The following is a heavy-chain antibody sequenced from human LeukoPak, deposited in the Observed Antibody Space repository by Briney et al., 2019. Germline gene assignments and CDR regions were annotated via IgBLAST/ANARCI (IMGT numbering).Heavy chain of an antibody. CDR3: AAGGYSRRYFDY. J-gene: IGHJ4*02. CDR2: IIPIFGTA. CDR1: GGTFSSYA. Sequence: EASVKVSCKASGGTFSSYAISWVRQAPGQGLEWMGGIIPIFGTANYAQKFQGRVTITADESTSTAYMELSSLRSGDTAVYYCAAGGYSRRYFDYWGQGTLVTVSS. V-gene: IGHV1-69*13. D-gene: IGHD6-13*01.